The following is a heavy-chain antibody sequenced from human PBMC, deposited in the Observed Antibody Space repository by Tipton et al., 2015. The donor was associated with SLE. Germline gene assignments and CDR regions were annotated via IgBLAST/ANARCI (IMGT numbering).Heavy chain of an antibody. D-gene: IGHD3-16*01. V-gene: IGHV4-59*12. CDR3: ARERGLGYDY. Sequence: TLSLTCTVSGGSISSYYWSWIRQPPGKGLEWIGYIYYSGSTNYNPSLKSRVTMSVDTSKNQFSLKLSSVTAADTAVYYCARERGLGYDYWGQGTLVTVSS. J-gene: IGHJ4*02. CDR1: GGSISSYY. CDR2: IYYSGST.